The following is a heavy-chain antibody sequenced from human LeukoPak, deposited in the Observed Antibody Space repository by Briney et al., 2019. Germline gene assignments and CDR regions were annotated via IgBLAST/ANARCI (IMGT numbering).Heavy chain of an antibody. J-gene: IGHJ4*02. CDR1: GDSVSSSTTG. Sequence: SQTLSLTCAISGDSVSSSTTGWNWIRQSPSRGLAWLGRTHYESKWKNDYAESVKSRITINPDTSKNQFSLQLNSVTPEDTAVYFCARGFLMRGFDYWGQGTLVTVSS. CDR2: THYESKWKN. CDR3: ARGFLMRGFDY. V-gene: IGHV6-1*01.